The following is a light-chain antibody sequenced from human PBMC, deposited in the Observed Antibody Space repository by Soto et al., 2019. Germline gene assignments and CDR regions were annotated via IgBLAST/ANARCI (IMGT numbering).Light chain of an antibody. Sequence: QPVLTQPPSVSGAPGQRVTISCPGSSSNIGAGYDVHWYQHLPGTAPKVLIYRNRHRPSGVPDRFSGSKSGTSASLAITGLQADDEADYYCQSYDISLSGVLFGGGTKLTVL. V-gene: IGLV1-40*01. J-gene: IGLJ2*01. CDR1: SSNIGAGYD. CDR3: QSYDISLSGVL. CDR2: RNR.